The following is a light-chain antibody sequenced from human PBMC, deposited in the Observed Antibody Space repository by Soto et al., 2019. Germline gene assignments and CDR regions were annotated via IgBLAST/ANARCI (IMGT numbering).Light chain of an antibody. CDR2: LNSDGSH. CDR1: SGHSSYA. Sequence: QPVLTQSPSASASLGASVKLTCTLSSGHSSYAIAWHQQQPEKGPRYLMKLNSDGSHSKGDGIPDRFSGSSSGAERYLTISSLQSGDEADYYCQTLGSGILFGGGTKLTVL. CDR3: QTLGSGIL. J-gene: IGLJ2*01. V-gene: IGLV4-69*01.